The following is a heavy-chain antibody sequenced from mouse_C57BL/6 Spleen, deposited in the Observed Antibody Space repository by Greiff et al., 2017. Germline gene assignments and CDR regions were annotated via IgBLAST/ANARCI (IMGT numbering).Heavy chain of an antibody. J-gene: IGHJ4*01. CDR1: GYTFTSYW. V-gene: IGHV1-69*01. D-gene: IGHD2-5*01. Sequence: QVQLQQSGAELVMPGASVKLSCKASGYTFTSYWMHWVKQRPGQGLEWIGEIDPSDSYTNYNQKFKGKSTLTVDKSSSTAYMQLSSLTSEDSAVYYCARGGYSNYAMDYWGQGTSVTVSS. CDR2: IDPSDSYT. CDR3: ARGGYSNYAMDY.